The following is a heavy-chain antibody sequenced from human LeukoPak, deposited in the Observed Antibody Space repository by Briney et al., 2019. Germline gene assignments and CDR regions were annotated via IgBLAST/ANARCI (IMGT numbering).Heavy chain of an antibody. CDR1: GGSFSGYY. Sequence: PSEILSLTCAVYGGSFSGYYWSWIRQPPGKGLEWIGEINHSGSTNYNPSLKSRVTISVDTSKNQFSLKLSSVTAADTAVYYCARHGRRVPMSQTKAARPVAAFDIWGQGTMVTVSS. D-gene: IGHD6-6*01. V-gene: IGHV4-34*01. CDR3: ARHGRRVPMSQTKAARPVAAFDI. J-gene: IGHJ3*02. CDR2: INHSGST.